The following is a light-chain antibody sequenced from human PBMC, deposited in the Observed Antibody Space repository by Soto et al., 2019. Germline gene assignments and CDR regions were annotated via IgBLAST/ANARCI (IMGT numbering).Light chain of an antibody. V-gene: IGKV1-39*01. CDR1: QSISSY. CDR3: QQSYTTPWT. Sequence: DIQMTQSPSSLSASAGDRVTITCRASQSISSYLNWYQQKPGKAPKLLIYAASSLQSGVPSRFSGSGSGTDFTLTISSLQREDFGTYYCQQSYTTPWTFGQGTKVDI. CDR2: AAS. J-gene: IGKJ1*01.